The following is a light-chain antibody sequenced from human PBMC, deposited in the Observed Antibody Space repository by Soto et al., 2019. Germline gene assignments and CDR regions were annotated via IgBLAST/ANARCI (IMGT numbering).Light chain of an antibody. CDR3: QQSYSIPPWT. V-gene: IGKV1-39*01. CDR2: AAS. J-gene: IGKJ1*01. CDR1: QSIVTY. Sequence: DIQMTQSPSSLSASVGDRVTITCRASQSIVTYLNWYLQKPGKAPKLLIYAASNLQSGVPSRFSGSGSGTDFTLTFSSLQPEDFATYFCQQSYSIPPWTFGHGTKVEIK.